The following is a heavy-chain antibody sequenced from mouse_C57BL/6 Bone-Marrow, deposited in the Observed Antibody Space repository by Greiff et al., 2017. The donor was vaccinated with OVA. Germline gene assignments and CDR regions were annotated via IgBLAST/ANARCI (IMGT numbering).Heavy chain of an antibody. J-gene: IGHJ3*01. D-gene: IGHD2-3*01. V-gene: IGHV14-4*01. Sequence: VQLQQSGAELVRPGASVKLSCTASGFNIKDDYMHWVKQRPEQGLEWIGWIDPENGDTEYASKFQGKATITADTSSNTAYLQLSSLTSEDTAVYYCTGWFPCAYWGQGTLVTVSA. CDR1: GFNIKDDY. CDR3: TGWFPCAY. CDR2: IDPENGDT.